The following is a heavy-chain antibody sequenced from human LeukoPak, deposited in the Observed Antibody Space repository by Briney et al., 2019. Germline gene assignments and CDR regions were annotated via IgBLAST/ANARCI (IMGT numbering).Heavy chain of an antibody. Sequence: SETLSLTYAVYGGSFSGYYWSWIRQPPGKGLEWIGEINHSGSTNYNPSLKSRVTISVDTSKNQFSLKLSSVTAADTAVYYCARASRGYSSGWYSGWGQGTLVTVSS. CDR2: INHSGST. V-gene: IGHV4-34*01. CDR1: GGSFSGYY. D-gene: IGHD6-19*01. CDR3: ARASRGYSSGWYSG. J-gene: IGHJ4*02.